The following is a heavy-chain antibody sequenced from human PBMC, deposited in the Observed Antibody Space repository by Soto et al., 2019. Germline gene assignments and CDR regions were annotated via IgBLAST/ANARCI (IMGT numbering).Heavy chain of an antibody. J-gene: IGHJ5*02. CDR1: GGSISSGGYS. CDR2: IYHSGST. V-gene: IGHV4-30-2*01. CDR3: ARVDVYSGYYPNWFDP. Sequence: TLSLTCAVYGGSISSGGYSWSWIRQPPGKGLEWIGYIYHSGSTYYNPSLKSRVTISVDRSKSQFSLKLSSVTAADTAVYYCARVDVYSGYYPNWFDPWGQGTLVTVSS. D-gene: IGHD3-22*01.